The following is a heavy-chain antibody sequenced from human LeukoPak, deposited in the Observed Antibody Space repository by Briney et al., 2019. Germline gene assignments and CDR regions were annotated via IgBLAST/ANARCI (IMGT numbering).Heavy chain of an antibody. J-gene: IGHJ6*03. CDR2: IYYTGHN. Sequence: SETLSLTCTVSGASIGSGAYYWTRIRPPPAEGLQWIGYIYYTGHNYYNPSLQSRLTMSVDTSKNQFSLRITSVTAADTAVYYCAGEGRGYGFMDVWGEGTTVSVSS. CDR3: AGEGRGYGFMDV. CDR1: GASIGSGAYY. V-gene: IGHV4-31*03. D-gene: IGHD5-12*01.